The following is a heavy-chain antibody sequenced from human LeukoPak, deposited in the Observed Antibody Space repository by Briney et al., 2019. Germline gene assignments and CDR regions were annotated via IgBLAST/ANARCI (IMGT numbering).Heavy chain of an antibody. Sequence: SETLSLTCTVSGGSISSGGYYWSWIRQHPGKGLEWIGYIYYSGSTYYNPSLKSRVTISVDTSKNQFSLKLSSVTAADTAVYYCARDRPGESFVDVWGQGTTVTVSS. CDR1: GGSISSGGYY. D-gene: IGHD4-17*01. J-gene: IGHJ6*02. CDR2: IYYSGST. V-gene: IGHV4-31*03. CDR3: ARDRPGESFVDV.